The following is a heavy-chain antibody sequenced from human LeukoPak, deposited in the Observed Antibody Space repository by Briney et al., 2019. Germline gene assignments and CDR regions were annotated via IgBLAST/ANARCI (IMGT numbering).Heavy chain of an antibody. D-gene: IGHD3-3*01. Sequence: GGSLRLSCAASGFTFSSYAMSWVRQAPGKGLEWVSAISGSGGSTYYADSVKGRFTISRDNSKNTLYLQMNSLRAEDTAVYYCAKAPPVFGVVTGYYYMDVWGKGTTVTVSS. CDR3: AKAPPVFGVVTGYYYMDV. V-gene: IGHV3-23*01. CDR2: ISGSGGST. CDR1: GFTFSSYA. J-gene: IGHJ6*03.